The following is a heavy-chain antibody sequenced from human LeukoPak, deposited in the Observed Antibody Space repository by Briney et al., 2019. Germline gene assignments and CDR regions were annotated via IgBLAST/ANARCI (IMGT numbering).Heavy chain of an antibody. CDR3: ARAPRRITIFGVVHGAFDY. D-gene: IGHD3-3*01. CDR2: IYYSGST. V-gene: IGHV4-30-4*01. J-gene: IGHJ4*02. Sequence: SETLSLTCTVSGGSISSGDYYWSWIRQPPGKGLEWIGYIYYSGSTYYNPSLKSRVTISVDTSKNQFSLKLSSVTAAGTAVYYCARAPRRITIFGVVHGAFDYWGQGTLVTVSS. CDR1: GGSISSGDYY.